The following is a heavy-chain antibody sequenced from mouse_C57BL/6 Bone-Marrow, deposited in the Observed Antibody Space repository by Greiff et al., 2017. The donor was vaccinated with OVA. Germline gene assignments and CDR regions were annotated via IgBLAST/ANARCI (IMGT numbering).Heavy chain of an antibody. D-gene: IGHD6-5*01. CDR3: AREAYGPYAMDY. Sequence: VQRVESGAELARPGASVKLSCKASGYTFTSYGISWVKQRTGQGLEWIGEIYPRSGNTYYNEKFKGKATLTADKSSSTAYMELRSLTSEDSAVYFCAREAYGPYAMDYWGQGTSVTVSS. CDR2: IYPRSGNT. CDR1: GYTFTSYG. V-gene: IGHV1-81*01. J-gene: IGHJ4*01.